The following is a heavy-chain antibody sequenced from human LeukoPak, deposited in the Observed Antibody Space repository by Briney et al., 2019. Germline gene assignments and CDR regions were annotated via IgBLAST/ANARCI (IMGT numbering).Heavy chain of an antibody. CDR3: WGATRWYFDN. CDR2: ISGSGGST. D-gene: IGHD1-26*01. Sequence: GGSLRLSCAAAGFTFSSYAMGWVRQAPGKGLEWVSSISGSGGSTYYADSVKGRFTISRDNSKNTLYLQMNSLRAEDTAVYYCWGATRWYFDNWGQGTLVTVSS. V-gene: IGHV3-23*01. CDR1: GFTFSSYA. J-gene: IGHJ4*02.